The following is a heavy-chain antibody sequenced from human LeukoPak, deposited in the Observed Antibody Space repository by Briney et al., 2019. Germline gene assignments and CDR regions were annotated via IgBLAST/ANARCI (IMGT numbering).Heavy chain of an antibody. Sequence: GGSLRLSCVAPGFIFRNYGMHWVRQAPGKGLEWVSFIRYDDSNRYYSDSVKGRFTISRDNSKNTLFLQMNSLSVEDTAMYYCAKDSSTTTRWAYFDYWGQGSLVTVSS. CDR2: IRYDDSNR. D-gene: IGHD2/OR15-2a*01. CDR3: AKDSSTTTRWAYFDY. CDR1: GFIFRNYG. V-gene: IGHV3-30*02. J-gene: IGHJ4*02.